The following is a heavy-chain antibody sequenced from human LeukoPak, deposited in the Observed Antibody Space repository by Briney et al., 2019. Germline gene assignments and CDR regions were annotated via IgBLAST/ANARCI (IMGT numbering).Heavy chain of an antibody. CDR2: IYHTGST. D-gene: IGHD5-12*01. Sequence: SETLSLTCTVSGYSISSGYYWGWIRQPPGKGLEWIGTIYHTGSTYYNPSLKCRVTISVDTSKNQFSLKLSSVTAADTAVYYCARDGHSGYVSNWFDPWGQGTLVTVSS. CDR1: GYSISSGYY. V-gene: IGHV4-38-2*02. CDR3: ARDGHSGYVSNWFDP. J-gene: IGHJ5*02.